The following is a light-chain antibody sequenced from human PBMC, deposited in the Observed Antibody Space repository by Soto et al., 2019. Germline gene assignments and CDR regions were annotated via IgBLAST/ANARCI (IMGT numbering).Light chain of an antibody. Sequence: EIVMTQSPATLSVYPGERVTLSCRASQSVRSNLAWYQQKPGQAPRLLIYGASTRATGLPARFSGSGSGTDFTLTISSLQSEDFAVYYCQQYNTWPPITFGQGTRLEIK. V-gene: IGKV3-15*01. J-gene: IGKJ5*01. CDR1: QSVRSN. CDR2: GAS. CDR3: QQYNTWPPIT.